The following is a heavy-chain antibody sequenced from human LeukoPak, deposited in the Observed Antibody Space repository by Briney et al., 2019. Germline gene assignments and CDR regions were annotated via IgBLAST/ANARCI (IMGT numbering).Heavy chain of an antibody. CDR3: ARDSGTLSFDY. D-gene: IGHD3-16*02. Sequence: ASVKVSCKASGYTFTSYAMHWVRQAPGQRLEWMGWINAGNGNTEYSQKFQGRVTITRDTSASTAYMELSSLRSEDTAVYYCARDSGTLSFDYWGQGTLVTVSS. CDR2: INAGNGNT. V-gene: IGHV1-3*01. CDR1: GYTFTSYA. J-gene: IGHJ4*02.